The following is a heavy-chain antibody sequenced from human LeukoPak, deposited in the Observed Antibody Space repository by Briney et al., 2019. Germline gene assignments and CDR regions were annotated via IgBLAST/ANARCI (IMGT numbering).Heavy chain of an antibody. CDR1: GFTFNSYG. J-gene: IGHJ6*02. Sequence: GRSLRLSCAASGFTFNSYGMHWVRQAPGKGLEWVAVISYDGSNKYYADSVKGRFTISRDNSKNTLYLQMNSLRAEDTAVYYCAKYQLRLLPYYYYGMDVWGQGTTVTVSS. CDR3: AKYQLRLLPYYYYGMDV. CDR2: ISYDGSNK. V-gene: IGHV3-30*18. D-gene: IGHD2-2*01.